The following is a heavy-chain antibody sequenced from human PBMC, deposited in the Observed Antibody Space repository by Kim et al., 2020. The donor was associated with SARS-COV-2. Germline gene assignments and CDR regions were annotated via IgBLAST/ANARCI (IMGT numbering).Heavy chain of an antibody. CDR1: GDSVSSGNYY. V-gene: IGHV4-61*01. CDR2: VEDSGST. J-gene: IGHJ4*02. Sequence: SETLSLTCIVSGDSVSSGNYYWSWIRQPPGKGLEWIGYVEDSGSTNYIPSLKSRLSISIDTSTNRFSLNLISVTAADTAVYYCLRSTQPTTQPTSGHWPLVDNWGEGTLVILSS. D-gene: IGHD3-10*01. CDR3: LRSTQPTTQPTSGHWPLVDN.